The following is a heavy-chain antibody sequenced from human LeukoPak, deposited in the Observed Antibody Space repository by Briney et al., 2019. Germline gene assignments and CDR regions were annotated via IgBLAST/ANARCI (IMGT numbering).Heavy chain of an antibody. Sequence: ASVKVSCKLSGNTLRELPVQWVRQAGGKGLEWMAGFDPENAEIVYAQKFQGRVTMTEDTSTNTAYMELTSLTSDDTALYYCATRGSDFWSGFDYWGQGTQVTVSS. D-gene: IGHD3-3*01. CDR1: GNTLRELP. J-gene: IGHJ4*02. CDR3: ATRGSDFWSGFDY. V-gene: IGHV1-24*01. CDR2: FDPENAEI.